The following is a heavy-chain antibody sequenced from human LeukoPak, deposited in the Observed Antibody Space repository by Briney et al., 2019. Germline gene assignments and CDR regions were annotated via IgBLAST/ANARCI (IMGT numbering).Heavy chain of an antibody. V-gene: IGHV4-34*01. J-gene: IGHJ5*02. Sequence: SETLSLTCAVYVGSFSGYYWSWIRQPPAKGLEWIVEIYHRGSTNYNPSLKSRVTISVDTSKNQFSLKLSSVTAADTAVYYCARGPGCSSTSCPPGWFDPWGQGTLVTVSS. D-gene: IGHD2-2*01. CDR3: ARGPGCSSTSCPPGWFDP. CDR2: IYHRGST. CDR1: VGSFSGYY.